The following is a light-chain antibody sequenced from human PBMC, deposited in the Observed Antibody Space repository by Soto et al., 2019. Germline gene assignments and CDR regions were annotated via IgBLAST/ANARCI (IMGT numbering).Light chain of an antibody. CDR2: GAS. CDR3: QQYARPPFA. Sequence: EIVLTQSPGTLSLSPGERATLSCRARQSVSSSYLAWYQQKPGQAPRLLIYGASSRATGIPDRVSGSGSGTDFTLTISRLEPEDFSVYYCQQYARPPFAFGQGTKVEIK. CDR1: QSVSSSY. J-gene: IGKJ2*01. V-gene: IGKV3-20*01.